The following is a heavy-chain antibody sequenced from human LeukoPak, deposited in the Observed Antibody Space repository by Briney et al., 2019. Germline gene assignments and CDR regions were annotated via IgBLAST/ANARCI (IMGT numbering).Heavy chain of an antibody. J-gene: IGHJ4*02. D-gene: IGHD6-19*01. CDR1: GGSISSHY. CDR3: ARSSGWYRGFDY. V-gene: IGHV4-59*11. Sequence: SETLSLTCTVSGGSISSHYWSWIRQPPGKGLEWIGYIYYSGSTNYNPSLKSRVTISVDTSKNQFSLKLSSVTAADTAVYYCARSSGWYRGFDYWGQGTLVTVSS. CDR2: IYYSGST.